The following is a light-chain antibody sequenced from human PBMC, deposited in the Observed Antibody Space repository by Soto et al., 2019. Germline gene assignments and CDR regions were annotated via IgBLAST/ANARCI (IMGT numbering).Light chain of an antibody. J-gene: IGKJ2*01. Sequence: DIQMTQSPSTLSASVGARVTITCRASQSITTWLAWYQQKPGKPPKLLIHKASSLESGVPSRFSGSGSGTEFTLSISSLQPDDFATYYCQQYDSYTLYAFGQGTKLEIK. CDR2: KAS. CDR3: QQYDSYTLYA. CDR1: QSITTW. V-gene: IGKV1-5*03.